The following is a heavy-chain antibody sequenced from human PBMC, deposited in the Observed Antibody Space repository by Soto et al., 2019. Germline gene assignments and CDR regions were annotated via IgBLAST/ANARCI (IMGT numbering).Heavy chain of an antibody. D-gene: IGHD2-15*01. CDR2: ISGSGASI. Sequence: EVQLLESGGGLVQPGGSLRLSCAASGFTFSSYAMSWVRQVPGKGLEWVSTISGSGASIYYADSVEGRFTISRDNSKNTMHLQMNSLRAEDTAAYYCAKDIRQAGSCLDYWGQGILVTVSS. CDR3: AKDIRQAGSCLDY. CDR1: GFTFSSYA. V-gene: IGHV3-23*01. J-gene: IGHJ4*02.